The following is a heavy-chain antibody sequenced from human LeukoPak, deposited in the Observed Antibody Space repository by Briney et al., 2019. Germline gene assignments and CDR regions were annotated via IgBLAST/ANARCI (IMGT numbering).Heavy chain of an antibody. CDR1: GFTFSRYT. V-gene: IGHV3-30*01. CDR2: LAYDETFG. J-gene: IGHJ3*02. Sequence: PGGSLRLSCSASGFTFSRYTMHWVRQAPGKGLEWVALLAYDETFGYYADSVKGRFTISRDTAKTTLDLQMNSLTTEDTALYYCAREADGFDIWGQGTMVTVSS. CDR3: AREADGFDI.